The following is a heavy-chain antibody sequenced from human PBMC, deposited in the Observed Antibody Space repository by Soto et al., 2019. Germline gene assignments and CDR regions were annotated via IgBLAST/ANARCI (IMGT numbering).Heavy chain of an antibody. D-gene: IGHD3-22*01. CDR3: AKDDYYDSSGSSSNFDY. CDR2: ISYDGSNK. J-gene: IGHJ4*02. V-gene: IGHV3-30*18. CDR1: GFTFSSYC. Sequence: GGALRLSCAASGFTFSSYCMHWGRQAPGKGLEWVAVISYDGSNKYYADSVKGRFTISRDNSKNTLYLQMNSLRAEDTAVYYCAKDDYYDSSGSSSNFDYWGQGTLVTVSS.